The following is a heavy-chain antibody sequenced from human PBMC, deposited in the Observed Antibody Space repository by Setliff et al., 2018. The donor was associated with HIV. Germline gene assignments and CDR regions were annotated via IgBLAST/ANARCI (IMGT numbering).Heavy chain of an antibody. J-gene: IGHJ5*02. CDR3: ARGRLRAVTAMIKKRASYTWFDP. CDR1: GGSLSGDY. Sequence: KSSETLSLTCAVYGGSLSGDYWGWIRQPPGKGPEWIGDINQSGSVNYNPSLKSRVTISVDRSKSQVSLKLISVTAADTAMYYCARGRLRAVTAMIKKRASYTWFDPWGQGTLVTVSS. V-gene: IGHV4-34*01. D-gene: IGHD5-18*01. CDR2: INQSGSV.